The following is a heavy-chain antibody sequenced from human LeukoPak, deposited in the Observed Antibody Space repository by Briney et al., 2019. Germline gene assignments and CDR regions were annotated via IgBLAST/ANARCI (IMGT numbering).Heavy chain of an antibody. D-gene: IGHD3-3*01. CDR3: ARSGYSKRGDY. Sequence: GESLKISCQGSGYSFTSYWIGWVRQTPGKGLEYMGIIYPGDSDTRYSPSFQGQVTISVDKSINTAYLQWGSLQASDTAIYYCARSGYSKRGDYWGQGTLVTVSS. CDR2: IYPGDSDT. V-gene: IGHV5-51*01. CDR1: GYSFTSYW. J-gene: IGHJ4*02.